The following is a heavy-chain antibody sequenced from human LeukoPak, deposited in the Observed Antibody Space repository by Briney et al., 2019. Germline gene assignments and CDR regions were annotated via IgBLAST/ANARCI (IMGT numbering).Heavy chain of an antibody. J-gene: IGHJ5*02. CDR2: IYYSGST. V-gene: IGHV4-31*03. D-gene: IGHD3/OR15-3a*01. CDR1: GGSISSGGYY. Sequence: SETLSLTCTVSGGSISSGGYYWSWIRQHPGKGLEWIGYIYYSGSTYYNPSLKSRVTISVDTSKNQFSLKLSSVTAADTAVYFCARVTTSLWTGFDPWGQGTLVTVSS. CDR3: ARVTTSLWTGFDP.